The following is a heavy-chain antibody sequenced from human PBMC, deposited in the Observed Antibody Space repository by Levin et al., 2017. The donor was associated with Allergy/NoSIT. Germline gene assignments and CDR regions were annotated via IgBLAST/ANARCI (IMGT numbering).Heavy chain of an antibody. CDR3: ARLGRDYCSSTSCYDYYYGMDV. CDR1: GYSFTSYW. CDR2: IYPGDSDT. V-gene: IGHV5-51*01. J-gene: IGHJ6*02. D-gene: IGHD2-2*01. Sequence: KVSCKGSGYSFTSYWIGWVRQMPGKGLEWMGIIYPGDSDTRYSPSFQGQVTISADKSISTAYLQWSSLKASDTAMYYCARLGRDYCSSTSCYDYYYGMDVWGQGTTVTVSS.